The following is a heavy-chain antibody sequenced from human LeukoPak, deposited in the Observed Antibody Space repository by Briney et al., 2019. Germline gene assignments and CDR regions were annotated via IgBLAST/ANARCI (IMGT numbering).Heavy chain of an antibody. CDR1: GITFSHFA. D-gene: IGHD3-10*01. V-gene: IGHV3-30*04. Sequence: GGSLRLSCEASGITFSHFAMHWVRQAPGKGLEWVAVISYDGKKTYYADSVKGRFTLSRDDSQNTVYLQMNSLRDDDTALYYCVRGSKIRGVIPEGEFDYWGQGTLVTVSS. CDR3: VRGSKIRGVIPEGEFDY. J-gene: IGHJ4*02. CDR2: ISYDGKKT.